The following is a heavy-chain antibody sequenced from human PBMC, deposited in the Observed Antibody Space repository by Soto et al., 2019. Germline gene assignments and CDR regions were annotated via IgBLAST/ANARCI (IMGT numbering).Heavy chain of an antibody. J-gene: IGHJ4*02. CDR2: ISYDGSNK. CDR3: ARVMGWYYDSSGYYYGGYFDY. D-gene: IGHD3-22*01. Sequence: QVQLVESGGGVVQPGRSLRLSCAASGFTFSSYGMHWVRQAPGKGLEWVAVISYDGSNKYYADSVKGRFTISRDNSKNTLYLQMNSLRAEDTAVYYCARVMGWYYDSSGYYYGGYFDYWGQGTLVTVSS. CDR1: GFTFSSYG. V-gene: IGHV3-30*03.